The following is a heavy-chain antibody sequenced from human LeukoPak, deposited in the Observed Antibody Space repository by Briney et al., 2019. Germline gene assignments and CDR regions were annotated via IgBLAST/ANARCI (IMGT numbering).Heavy chain of an antibody. CDR2: ISDSGGNT. J-gene: IGHJ4*02. D-gene: IGHD6-13*01. Sequence: GGSLRLSCAASGITLSNYGMSWVRQAPGKGLEWVAGISDSGGNTKYADSVKGRFTISRDNPKNTLYLQMNSLRAEDTAVYYCAREKTGRIAAAGTNYFDYWGQGTLVTVSS. V-gene: IGHV3-23*01. CDR3: AREKTGRIAAAGTNYFDY. CDR1: GITLSNYG.